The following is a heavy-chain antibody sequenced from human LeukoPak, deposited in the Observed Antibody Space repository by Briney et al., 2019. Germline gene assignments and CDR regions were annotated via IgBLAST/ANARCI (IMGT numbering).Heavy chain of an antibody. J-gene: IGHJ4*02. V-gene: IGHV4-59*01. Sequence: SETLSLTCTVSGGSISSYYWSWIRQPPGKGLEGSGYIYYSVSTNYNPSLKSRVTISVDTSKNKFSLKLSSVTAADTAVYYCASMHYDFWSGYYPFDYWGQGTMVTVSS. CDR3: ASMHYDFWSGYYPFDY. CDR2: IYYSVST. CDR1: GGSISSYY. D-gene: IGHD3-3*01.